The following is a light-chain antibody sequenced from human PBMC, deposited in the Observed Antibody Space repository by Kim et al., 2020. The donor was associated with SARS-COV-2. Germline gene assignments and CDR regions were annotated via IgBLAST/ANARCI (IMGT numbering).Light chain of an antibody. J-gene: IGLJ3*02. CDR1: SGSIASNY. CDR3: QSYDSSPWV. V-gene: IGLV6-57*01. Sequence: GKTVTISCTRSSGSIASNYVQWYQQRPGSSPTTVIYEDNQRPSGVPDRFSGSIDSSSNSASLTISGLKTEDEADHYCQSYDSSPWVFGGGTQLTVL. CDR2: EDN.